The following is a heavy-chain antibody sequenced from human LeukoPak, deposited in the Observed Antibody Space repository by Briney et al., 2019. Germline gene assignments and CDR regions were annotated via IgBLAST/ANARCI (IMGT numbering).Heavy chain of an antibody. D-gene: IGHD1-26*01. CDR2: INPNSGAT. V-gene: IGHV1-2*02. CDR3: ARGPASGDFDY. CDR1: VYTFIDYY. J-gene: IGHJ4*02. Sequence: ASVKVSCKTSVYTFIDYYVHWMRQAPGQGLEWMGWINPNSGATKYEQKFQGRVTTTRDTSINTVYMELSGLIFDDTAVYYCARGPASGDFDYWGQGTLVTVSS.